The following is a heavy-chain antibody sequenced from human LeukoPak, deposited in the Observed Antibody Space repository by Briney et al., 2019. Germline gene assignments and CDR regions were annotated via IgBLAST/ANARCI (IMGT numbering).Heavy chain of an antibody. CDR2: ISRSGSTI. J-gene: IGHJ6*04. CDR1: GFTFRSYE. D-gene: IGHD5/OR15-5a*01. Sequence: PGGSLRLSCAASGFTFRSYEMNWVRQAPGKGREWVSYISRSGSTIYYADSVKGRFTISRDTAKNALYLQMNSLRAEDTAVYYCARDQGYSVFPGNYYYYGMDVWGKGTTVTVSS. V-gene: IGHV3-48*03. CDR3: ARDQGYSVFPGNYYYYGMDV.